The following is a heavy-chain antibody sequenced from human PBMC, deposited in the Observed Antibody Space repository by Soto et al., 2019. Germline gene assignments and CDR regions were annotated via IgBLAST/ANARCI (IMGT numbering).Heavy chain of an antibody. V-gene: IGHV1-46*01. CDR1: GYTFTSYY. CDR3: ARDRGYYDSSGYYGAEYFQH. D-gene: IGHD3-22*01. Sequence: ASVKVSCKASGYTFTSYYMHWVRQAPGQGLEWMGIINPSGGSTSYAQKFQGRVTMTRDTSTSTVYMELSSLRSDDTAVYYCARDRGYYDSSGYYGAEYFQHWGQGTLVTVSS. J-gene: IGHJ1*01. CDR2: INPSGGST.